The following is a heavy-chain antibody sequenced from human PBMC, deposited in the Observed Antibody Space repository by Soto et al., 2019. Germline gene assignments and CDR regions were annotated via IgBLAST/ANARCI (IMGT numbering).Heavy chain of an antibody. Sequence: EERLVESGGDLIHPGGSLRLSCAASGFTCDKYIMHWLRQVPGKGLVWVARINKHGNSTTYADFAKGRFSISRDNDKNTLYLLMSSLRAEDTARYYCARDEVFDPWGQGTMVTVSS. V-gene: IGHV3-74*01. CDR1: GFTCDKYI. CDR2: INKHGNST. CDR3: ARDEVFDP. J-gene: IGHJ5*02.